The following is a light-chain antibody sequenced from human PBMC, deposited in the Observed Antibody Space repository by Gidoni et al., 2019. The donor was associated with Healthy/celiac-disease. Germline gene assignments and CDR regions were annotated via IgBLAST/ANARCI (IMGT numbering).Light chain of an antibody. V-gene: IGLV2-14*03. CDR2: DVS. J-gene: IGLJ1*01. CDR3: SSYTSSSTLYV. Sequence: QSALTQPASVSGSPGQSITISCTGTSSYVGGYNYVSWYQQPPGKAPKLMIYDVSNRPSGVSNRFSGSKSGNTASLTISGLQAEDEADYYCSSYTSSSTLYVFGTGTKVTVL. CDR1: SSYVGGYNY.